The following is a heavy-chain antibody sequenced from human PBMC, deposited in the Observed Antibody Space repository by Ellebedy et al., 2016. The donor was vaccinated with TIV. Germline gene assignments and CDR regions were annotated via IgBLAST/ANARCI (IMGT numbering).Heavy chain of an antibody. D-gene: IGHD3-16*01. J-gene: IGHJ4*02. CDR1: GGSITSGSYY. Sequence: MPGGSLRLSCTVSGGSITSGSYYWAWIRQPPGKGLEWVGNVYFIGSTNYNPSLKSRFTISVDTSKNQFSLKLTSVTVADTAVYYCVRHPTLGTLDYWGQGAQVTVSS. CDR2: VYFIGST. CDR3: VRHPTLGTLDY. V-gene: IGHV4-39*01.